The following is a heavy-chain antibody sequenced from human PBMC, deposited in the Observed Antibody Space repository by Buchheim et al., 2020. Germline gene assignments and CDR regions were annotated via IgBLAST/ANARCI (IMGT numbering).Heavy chain of an antibody. V-gene: IGHV4-59*01. J-gene: IGHJ6*02. CDR1: GGSISSYY. CDR3: AREITGTHYGLDV. D-gene: IGHD1-7*01. CDR2: ISSGGNT. Sequence: QVQLQESGPGLVKPSETLSLTCTVSGGSISSYYWTWIRQPPGKGLEWIGYISSGGNTNYNPSLKSRVTITVDTAKNQFSLKLSSVTAADTAVYYWAREITGTHYGLDVWGQGTT.